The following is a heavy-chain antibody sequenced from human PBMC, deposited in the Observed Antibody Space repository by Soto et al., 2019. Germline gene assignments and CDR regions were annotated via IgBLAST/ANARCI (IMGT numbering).Heavy chain of an antibody. CDR3: ARAVGPFDY. Sequence: QVQLVESGGGVVQPGRSLRLSCAAAGFTFSTYGIHWVRQAPGKGLEWVAVIWHDGSNKYYADSVKGRFTISRDNSKNTLYLEMNSLRAEDTAVYYCARAVGPFDYWGQGTLVTVS. CDR2: IWHDGSNK. D-gene: IGHD1-26*01. CDR1: GFTFSTYG. J-gene: IGHJ4*02. V-gene: IGHV3-33*01.